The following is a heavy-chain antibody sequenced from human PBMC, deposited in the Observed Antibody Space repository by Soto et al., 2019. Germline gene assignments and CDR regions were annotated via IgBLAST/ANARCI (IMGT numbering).Heavy chain of an antibody. CDR3: AHMRIAAAADY. J-gene: IGHJ4*02. D-gene: IGHD6-13*01. V-gene: IGHV2-5*02. Sequence: QITLKESGPTLVKHTQTLTLTCTFSGFSLSTSGVGVGWIRQPPGKALEWLALIYWDDDKRYSPSLKSRLTITKDTSKNRVVLTMTNMDPVDTATYYCAHMRIAAAADYWGQGTLVTVSS. CDR1: GFSLSTSGVG. CDR2: IYWDDDK.